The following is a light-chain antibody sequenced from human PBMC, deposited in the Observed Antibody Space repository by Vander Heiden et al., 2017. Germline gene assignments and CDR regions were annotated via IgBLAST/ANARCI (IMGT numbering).Light chain of an antibody. CDR3: QQYHNIPHT. V-gene: IGKV4-1*01. CDR2: WAS. CDR1: HRVLHSGVNRNY. J-gene: IGKJ2*01. Sequence: DIEMTLSPASLAGSLGDRATINCKYSHRVLHSGVNRNYLAWYQLKPGQSPKLLIYWASTREFGVPDRFSGSGSGTDFTLSINSLQAEDVAVYYCQQYHNIPHTFGQGTKLEIK.